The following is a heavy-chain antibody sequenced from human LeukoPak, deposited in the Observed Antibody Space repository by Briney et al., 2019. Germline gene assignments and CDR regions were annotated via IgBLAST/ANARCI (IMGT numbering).Heavy chain of an antibody. J-gene: IGHJ4*02. CDR3: ARSRDFWSGYYAFDY. Sequence: PGGSLRLSXAASGFTVSSNYMSWVRQAPGKGLEWVSVIYSGGSTYYADSVKGRFTISRDNSKNTLYLQMNSLRAEDTAVYYCARSRDFWSGYYAFDYWGQGTLVTVSS. CDR2: IYSGGST. CDR1: GFTVSSNY. D-gene: IGHD3-3*01. V-gene: IGHV3-66*02.